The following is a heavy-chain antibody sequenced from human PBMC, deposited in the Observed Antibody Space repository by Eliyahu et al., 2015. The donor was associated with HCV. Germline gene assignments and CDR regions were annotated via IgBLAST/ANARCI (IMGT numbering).Heavy chain of an antibody. V-gene: IGHV3-15*01. D-gene: IGHD3-10*01. CDR1: GFTFSKAW. Sequence: EVQLVESGGGLVKPGGSLRLSCAASGFTFSKAWMSWVRQAPGKGMEWXGRIKSKTDGXTTDYAAPVXGRXTXSRDDSKSTLYLQMNSLKTEDTAVYYCTTGAPGGFDYYXDVWGQGTTVTVSS. CDR3: TTGAPGGFDYYXDV. J-gene: IGHJ6*02. CDR2: IKSKTDGXTT.